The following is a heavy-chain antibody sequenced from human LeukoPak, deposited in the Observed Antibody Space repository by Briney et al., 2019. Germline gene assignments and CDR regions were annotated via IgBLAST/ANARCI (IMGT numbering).Heavy chain of an antibody. Sequence: GASVKVSCKASGFTFTSSAVQWVRQARGQRLEWIGWIVVGSGNTNYAQKFQERVTITRDMSTSTAYMELSSLRSEDTAVYYCAAEGYSGSYEDAFDIWGQGTMVTVSS. CDR2: IVVGSGNT. J-gene: IGHJ3*02. D-gene: IGHD1-26*01. V-gene: IGHV1-58*01. CDR3: AAEGYSGSYEDAFDI. CDR1: GFTFTSSA.